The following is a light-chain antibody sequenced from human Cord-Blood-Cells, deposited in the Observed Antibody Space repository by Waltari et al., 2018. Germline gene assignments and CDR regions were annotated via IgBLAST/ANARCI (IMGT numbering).Light chain of an antibody. CDR3: QQYGSSPLT. J-gene: IGKJ4*01. CDR2: GAS. V-gene: IGKV3-20*01. Sequence: EIVLTQSPGTLSLSPGERATLSCRASQSVSSSYLAWYQQKPGQAPRLLIYGASSRAAGLPGRFRGRGSGNSFTLHISRMEPEDFAVYYCQQYGSSPLTFGGGTKVEIK. CDR1: QSVSSSY.